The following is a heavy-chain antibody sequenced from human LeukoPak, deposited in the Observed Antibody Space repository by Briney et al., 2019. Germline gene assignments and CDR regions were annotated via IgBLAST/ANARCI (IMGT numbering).Heavy chain of an antibody. J-gene: IGHJ4*02. CDR1: GYSISSGYY. CDR3: ARADYNNPFDY. D-gene: IGHD4-11*01. Sequence: SETLSLTCTVSGYSISSGYYWGWIRQPPGKGLEWIGSIYHSGSTYYNPSLKSRVTISVDTSKNQFSLKLSSVTAADTAVYYCARADYNNPFDYWGQGTLVTVSS. V-gene: IGHV4-38-2*02. CDR2: IYHSGST.